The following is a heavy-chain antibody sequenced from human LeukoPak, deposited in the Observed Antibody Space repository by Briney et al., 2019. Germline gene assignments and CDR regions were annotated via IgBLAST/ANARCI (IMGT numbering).Heavy chain of an antibody. V-gene: IGHV1-69*13. CDR3: ASDVHSTADPYDY. J-gene: IGHJ4*02. D-gene: IGHD2-2*01. CDR1: GGTFSSYA. CDR2: IIPIFGTA. Sequence: ASVKVSCKASGGTFSSYAISWVRQAPGQGLEWKGGIIPIFGTANYAQKFQGRVTITADESTSTAYMELSSLRSEDTAVYYCASDVHSTADPYDYWGQGTPVTVSS.